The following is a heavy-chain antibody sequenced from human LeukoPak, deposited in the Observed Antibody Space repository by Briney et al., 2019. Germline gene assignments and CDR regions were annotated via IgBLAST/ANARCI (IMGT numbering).Heavy chain of an antibody. J-gene: IGHJ4*02. V-gene: IGHV3-23*01. Sequence: GGSLRLSCAASGFTFSSYAMSWVRQAPGKGLEWVSAISGSGGSTYYADSVKGRFTISRDNSKNTLYLQMNSLRAEDTAVYYRAKAPGYYSNYEVYWGQGTLVTVSS. CDR1: GFTFSSYA. CDR3: AKAPGYYSNYEVY. D-gene: IGHD4-11*01. CDR2: ISGSGGST.